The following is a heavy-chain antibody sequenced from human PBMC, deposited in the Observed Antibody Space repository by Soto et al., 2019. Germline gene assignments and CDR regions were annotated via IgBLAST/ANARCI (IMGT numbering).Heavy chain of an antibody. Sequence: SETLSLTCAVYGGSFRGYYWSWIRQPPGKGLEWIGEINHSGSTNYNPSLKSRVTISVDTAKNQFSLKLSSVTAADTAVYYCARGFAIAVAGTYRYWGQGTLVTVSS. J-gene: IGHJ4*02. D-gene: IGHD6-19*01. CDR2: INHSGST. CDR3: ARGFAIAVAGTYRY. V-gene: IGHV4-34*01. CDR1: GGSFRGYY.